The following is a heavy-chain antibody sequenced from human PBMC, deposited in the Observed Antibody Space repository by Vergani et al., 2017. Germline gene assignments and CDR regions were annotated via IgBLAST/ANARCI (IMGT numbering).Heavy chain of an antibody. Sequence: QVQLQESGPGLVKPSETLSLTCTVSGGSISSYYWSWIRQPPGKGLEWIGYIYYSGSTNYNPYLKSRVTISVDTSKNQFSLKLSSVTAADTAVYYCARDRPALLWFGELYGMDVWGQGTTVTVSS. V-gene: IGHV4-59*01. CDR2: IYYSGST. D-gene: IGHD3-10*01. CDR1: GGSISSYY. J-gene: IGHJ6*02. CDR3: ARDRPALLWFGELYGMDV.